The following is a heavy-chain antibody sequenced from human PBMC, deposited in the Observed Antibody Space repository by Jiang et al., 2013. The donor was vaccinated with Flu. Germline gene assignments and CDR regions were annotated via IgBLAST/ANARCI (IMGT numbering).Heavy chain of an antibody. D-gene: IGHD3-22*01. Sequence: SISSSNWWSWVRQPPGKGLEWIGEIYHSGSTNYNPSLKSRVTISVDKSKNQFSLKLSSVTAADTAVYYCAGRTMRGYYYDSSGYYPDYWGQGTLVTVSS. CDR2: IYHSGST. CDR1: SISSSNW. CDR3: AGRTMRGYYYDSSGYYPDY. V-gene: IGHV4-4*02. J-gene: IGHJ4*02.